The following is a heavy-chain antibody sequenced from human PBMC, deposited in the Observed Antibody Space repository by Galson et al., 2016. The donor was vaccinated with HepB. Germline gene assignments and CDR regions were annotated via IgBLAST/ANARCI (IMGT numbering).Heavy chain of an antibody. D-gene: IGHD6-19*01. CDR3: AKETTQYISGWGFVY. J-gene: IGHJ4*02. CDR2: ISWKRGSI. Sequence: SLRLSCAASGFTFDGYAMAWVRQAPGKGLEWVSGISWKRGSIGYADSVKGRFTISRDNSKNMMYLQMDSLRTEDTAVYYCAKETTQYISGWGFVYWGQGTLVTVSS. CDR1: GFTFDGYA. V-gene: IGHV3-9*01.